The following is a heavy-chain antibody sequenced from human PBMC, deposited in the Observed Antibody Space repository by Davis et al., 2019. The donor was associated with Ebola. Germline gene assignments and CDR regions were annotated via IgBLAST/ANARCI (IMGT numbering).Heavy chain of an antibody. D-gene: IGHD3-10*01. CDR3: ARGWLRRGLDA. CDR1: GDSVSSGG. CDR2: TYYSSKWYN. Sequence: PSETLSLTCAISGDSVSSGGWNWIRQSPSRGLEWLGRTYYSSKWYNDYAVSVKSRITINPDTSKNQFSLHLNSVTPEDTALYFCARGWLRRGLDAWGDGTAVTVSS. J-gene: IGHJ6*04. V-gene: IGHV6-1*01.